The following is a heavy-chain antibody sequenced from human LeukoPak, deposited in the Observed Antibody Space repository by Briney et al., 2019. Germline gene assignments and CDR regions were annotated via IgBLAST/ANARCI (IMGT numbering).Heavy chain of an antibody. D-gene: IGHD5/OR15-5a*01. Sequence: ASVKVSCKASGYTFTSYGISWVRQAPGQGLEWMGWISGYNGHTNYAQKLQGRVTMTTDTSTSTAHMELRSLRSDDTAVYYCARVFRSSPYYFDYWGQGTLVTVSS. V-gene: IGHV1-18*01. CDR2: ISGYNGHT. CDR1: GYTFTSYG. J-gene: IGHJ4*02. CDR3: ARVFRSSPYYFDY.